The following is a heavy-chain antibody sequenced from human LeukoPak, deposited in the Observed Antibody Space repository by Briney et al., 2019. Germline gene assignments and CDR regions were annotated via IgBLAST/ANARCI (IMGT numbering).Heavy chain of an antibody. V-gene: IGHV4-4*07. CDR1: GGSISSYY. CDR3: ARVPAGSGWFDL. Sequence: SETLSLTCTVSGGSISSYYWNWIRQPAGKGLEWIGRIYPSGNTNYNPSFKSRVTISRDTSQNQFSLRLTSVTVADTAVYYCARVPAGSGWFDLWGQGTLVTVSS. CDR2: IYPSGNT. J-gene: IGHJ5*02.